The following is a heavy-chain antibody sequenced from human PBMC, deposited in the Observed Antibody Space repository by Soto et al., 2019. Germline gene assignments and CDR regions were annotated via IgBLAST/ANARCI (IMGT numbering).Heavy chain of an antibody. Sequence: GASVKVSCTASGYTFTGYYMHWVRQAPGQGLEWMGWINPNSGGTNYAQKFQGWVTMTRDTSISTAYMELSRLRSDDTAVYYCARAKRSGYDDYYYGMDVWGQGTTVTVSS. V-gene: IGHV1-2*04. CDR2: INPNSGGT. J-gene: IGHJ6*02. CDR1: GYTFTGYY. D-gene: IGHD5-12*01. CDR3: ARAKRSGYDDYYYGMDV.